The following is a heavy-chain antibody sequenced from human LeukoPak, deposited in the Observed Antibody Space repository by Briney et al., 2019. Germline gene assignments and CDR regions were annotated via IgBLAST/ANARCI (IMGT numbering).Heavy chain of an antibody. CDR1: GFTFSSYE. D-gene: IGHD3-10*01. CDR3: ARDTYYYGSGSAGLDY. J-gene: IGHJ4*02. V-gene: IGHV3-48*03. CDR2: ISSSGSTI. Sequence: PGGSLRLSCAASGFTFSSYEMNWVRQAPGKGLEWVSYISSSGSTIYYADSVKGRFTISRDNAKNSLYLQMNSLRAEDTAVYYCARDTYYYGSGSAGLDYWGQGTLVTVSS.